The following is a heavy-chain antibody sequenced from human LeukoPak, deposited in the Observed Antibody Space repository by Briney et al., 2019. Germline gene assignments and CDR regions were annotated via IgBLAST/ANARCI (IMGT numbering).Heavy chain of an antibody. J-gene: IGHJ4*02. CDR2: IYYSGRT. CDR3: ARGTSPDYPLDN. D-gene: IGHD4/OR15-4a*01. CDR1: GGSVSSTNYY. Sequence: SETLSLTCTVSGGSVSSTNYYGGWIRQPPGKGLEWIASIYYSGRTYNNPSLKSRVTMSLDTSKNQFSLRLSSVTATDTAVYYCARGTSPDYPLDNWGQGTLVTVSS. V-gene: IGHV4-39*01.